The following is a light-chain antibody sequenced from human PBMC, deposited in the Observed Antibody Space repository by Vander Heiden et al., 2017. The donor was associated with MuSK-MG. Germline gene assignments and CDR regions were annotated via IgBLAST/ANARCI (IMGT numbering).Light chain of an antibody. V-gene: IGKV1-39*01. CDR2: GAS. CDR1: QHINRY. Sequence: DIQMTNSPSSLSASVGDRVTITCRDSQHINRYLNWYQQRPGKAPNLLIYGASSLQSGVPSRFSGSGSGTDFTLTISSLQYEDFATYYCQQSDRIPFTFGPGTKVDIK. J-gene: IGKJ3*01. CDR3: QQSDRIPFT.